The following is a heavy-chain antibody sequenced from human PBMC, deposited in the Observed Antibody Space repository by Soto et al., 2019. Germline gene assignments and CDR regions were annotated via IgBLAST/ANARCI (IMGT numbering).Heavy chain of an antibody. CDR2: IRSKTNNYAT. CDR3: ARENQDVYCSGGSCSDNWFDP. V-gene: IGHV3-73*01. J-gene: IGHJ5*02. CDR1: GLTFSDSA. Sequence: GGSLRLSCAASGLTFSDSAIHWVRQASGKGLEWVGRIRSKTNNYATTYAASVKGRFTISRDDSKNTAYLQMNSLKTEDTAVYYCARENQDVYCSGGSCSDNWFDPWGQGT. D-gene: IGHD2-15*01.